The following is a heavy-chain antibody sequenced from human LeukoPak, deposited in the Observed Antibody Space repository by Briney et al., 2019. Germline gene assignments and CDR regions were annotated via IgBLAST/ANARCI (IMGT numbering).Heavy chain of an antibody. CDR3: AKDLYYYDSSGYSPFDY. CDR2: ISGSGGST. D-gene: IGHD3-22*01. CDR1: GFTFSSYA. V-gene: IGHV3-23*01. Sequence: GGSLRLSCAASGFTFSSYAMSWVRQAPGKGLEWVSAISGSGGSTYYADSVKGRFTISRDNSKNTLYLQMNSLRAGDTAVYYCAKDLYYYDSSGYSPFDYWGQGTLVTVSS. J-gene: IGHJ4*02.